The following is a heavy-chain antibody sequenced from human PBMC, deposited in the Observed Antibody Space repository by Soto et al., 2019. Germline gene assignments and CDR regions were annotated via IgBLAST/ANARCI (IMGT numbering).Heavy chain of an antibody. D-gene: IGHD6-13*01. CDR2: IIPIFGTA. J-gene: IGHJ6*02. CDR3: ARLPIAAAGSYYYYYGMDV. V-gene: IGHV1-69*12. CDR1: GGTFSSYA. Sequence: QVQLVQSGAEVKKPGSSVKVSCKASGGTFSSYATSWVRQAPGQGLEWMGGIIPIFGTANYAQKFQGRVTITADESTSTAYMELSSLRSEDTAVYYCARLPIAAAGSYYYYYGMDVWGQATTVTVSS.